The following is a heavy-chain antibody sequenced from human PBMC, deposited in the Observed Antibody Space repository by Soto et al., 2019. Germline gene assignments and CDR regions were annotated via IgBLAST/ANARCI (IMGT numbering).Heavy chain of an antibody. CDR1: GYTLTSYG. V-gene: IGHV1-18*01. Sequence: ASVKVSCKASGYTLTSYGISWVRQAPGQGLEWMGWISTYNGNTNYAQKLQGRVTMTTNTSTSTAYMELRSLRSDDTAVYYCASFTPENHIPFDYWGQGTLVTVSS. CDR3: ASFTPENHIPFDY. CDR2: ISTYNGNT. J-gene: IGHJ4*02.